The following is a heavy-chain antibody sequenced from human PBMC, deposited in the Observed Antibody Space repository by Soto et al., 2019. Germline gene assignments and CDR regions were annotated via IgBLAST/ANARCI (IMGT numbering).Heavy chain of an antibody. CDR3: AKAGYCAGVSCYFYYFDS. CDR1: GFTFNNYA. D-gene: IGHD2-15*01. CDR2: ISGSGATP. Sequence: EVQLLESGGGLLQPGGSLRLSCSATGFTFNNYAMAWVRQAPGEGLEWASGISGSGATPYYADSVKGRFTISRDNSKNTVFLQLSSLSAEDTAVYFCAKAGYCAGVSCYFYYFDSWGQGTQVTVSA. J-gene: IGHJ4*02. V-gene: IGHV3-23*01.